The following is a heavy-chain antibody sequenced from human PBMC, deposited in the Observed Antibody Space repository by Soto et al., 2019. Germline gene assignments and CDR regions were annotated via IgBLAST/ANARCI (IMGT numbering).Heavy chain of an antibody. Sequence: GGSLRLSCAASGFTFSSYSMNWVRQAPGKGLEWVSYISSSSSTIYYADSVKGRFTISRDNAKNSLYLQMNSLRAEDTAVYYCARDTPGTDLSAGAFDIWGQGTMVTVSS. CDR2: ISSSSSTI. J-gene: IGHJ3*02. CDR3: ARDTPGTDLSAGAFDI. CDR1: GFTFSSYS. V-gene: IGHV3-48*04. D-gene: IGHD1-1*01.